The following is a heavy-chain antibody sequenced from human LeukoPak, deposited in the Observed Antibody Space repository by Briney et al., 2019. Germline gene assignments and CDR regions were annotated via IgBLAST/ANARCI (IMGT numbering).Heavy chain of an antibody. Sequence: ASVKASCKASGYTFTSYGISWVRQAPGQGLEWMGWISAYNGNTNYAQKLQGRVTMTTDTSTSTAYMELRSLRSVDTAVYYCARKYCSSTSCYGGNAFDIWGQETMVTVSS. J-gene: IGHJ3*02. CDR2: ISAYNGNT. D-gene: IGHD2-2*01. CDR3: ARKYCSSTSCYGGNAFDI. CDR1: GYTFTSYG. V-gene: IGHV1-18*04.